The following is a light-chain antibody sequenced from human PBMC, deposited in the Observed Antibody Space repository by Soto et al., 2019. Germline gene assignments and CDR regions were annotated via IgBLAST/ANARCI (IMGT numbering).Light chain of an antibody. CDR3: QQCGSSAYT. J-gene: IGKJ2*01. Sequence: EIVLTQSPGTLSLSPGERATLSCRASQSVSSSYLAWYQQKPGQAPRLLIYGASSRATGIPDRFSGSGSGTDFALTISRLEPEDFAVDYCQQCGSSAYTFGQGTKLEIK. CDR2: GAS. CDR1: QSVSSSY. V-gene: IGKV3-20*01.